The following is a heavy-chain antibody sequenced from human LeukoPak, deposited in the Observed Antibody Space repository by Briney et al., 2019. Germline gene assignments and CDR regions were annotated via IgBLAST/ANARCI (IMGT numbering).Heavy chain of an antibody. CDR3: AGLYTSSWDS. CDR1: GFIFSNFW. D-gene: IGHD6-13*01. J-gene: IGHJ4*02. CDR2: INSDGSVT. Sequence: GGSLRLSCAASGFIFSNFWMHWVRQAPGKGLEWVSRINSDGSVTTYADSVRGRFTISRDNAKNTVYLQMNSLRAEDTAVYYCAGLYTSSWDSWGQGTLVTVSS. V-gene: IGHV3-74*01.